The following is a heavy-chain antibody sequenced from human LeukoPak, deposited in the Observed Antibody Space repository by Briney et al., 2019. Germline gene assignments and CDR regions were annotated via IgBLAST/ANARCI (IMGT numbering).Heavy chain of an antibody. CDR2: IHYSGTT. J-gene: IGHJ5*02. CDR3: TRQKLADGRVIWFDP. CDR1: GGSISGSTYY. D-gene: IGHD6-13*01. V-gene: IGHV4-39*01. Sequence: SETLSLTCTFSGGSISGSTYYWGWIRQPPGKGLEWIGSIHYSGTTYYNPSLKSRVTITVDTSKNQFSLKLSSVTAADTAVYYCTRQKLADGRVIWFDPWGQGTLVTVSS.